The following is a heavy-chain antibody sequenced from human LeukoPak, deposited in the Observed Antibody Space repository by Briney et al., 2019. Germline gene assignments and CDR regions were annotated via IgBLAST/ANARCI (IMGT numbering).Heavy chain of an antibody. J-gene: IGHJ4*02. V-gene: IGHV3-7*01. D-gene: IGHD2-8*01. CDR2: IKQDGSEK. Sequence: PGGSLRLSCAAPGFTFISIWMSWFGQAPGKGLDWLPTIKQDGSEKYYVDSVKGRFTISRDNAKNSLYLQMNSLRAEDTAVYYCARAGFGIVLMSSRRGFDYWGQGTLVTVSS. CDR3: ARAGFGIVLMSSRRGFDY. CDR1: GFTFISIW.